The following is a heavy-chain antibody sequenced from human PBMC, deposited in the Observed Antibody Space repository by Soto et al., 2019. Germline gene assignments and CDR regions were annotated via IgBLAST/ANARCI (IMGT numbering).Heavy chain of an antibody. Sequence: PSETLSLTCTVSGGSISSYYWSWIRQPPGKGLEWIGSIYYSGSTYYNPSLKSRVTISVDTSKNQFSLKLSSVTAADTAVYYCARQVNPWAQGAFDIWGQGTMVTVSS. D-gene: IGHD3-10*01. J-gene: IGHJ3*02. CDR1: GGSISSYY. V-gene: IGHV4-59*05. CDR3: ARQVNPWAQGAFDI. CDR2: IYYSGST.